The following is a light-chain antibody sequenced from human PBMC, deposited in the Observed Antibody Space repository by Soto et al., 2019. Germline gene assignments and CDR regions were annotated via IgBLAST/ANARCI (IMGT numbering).Light chain of an antibody. CDR2: AAS. CDR1: QGIDTY. CDR3: QKYTRAPFT. Sequence: DIQMTQSPSSLSASVGDRVTVTCRASQGIDTYLAWYQQKPGQVPKLPIYAASTLQSGVPSRFSGSGSGTDFTLTISSLQPEDVETYFCQKYTRAPFTFGPGTKVDIK. J-gene: IGKJ3*01. V-gene: IGKV1-27*01.